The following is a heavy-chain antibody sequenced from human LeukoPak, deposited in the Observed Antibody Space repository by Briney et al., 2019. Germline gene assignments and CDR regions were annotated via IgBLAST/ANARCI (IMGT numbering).Heavy chain of an antibody. CDR1: GFTFSSYE. Sequence: GGSLRLSCAASGFTFSSYEMNWVRQAPGKGLEWVSDISSSGTTIHYADSVKGRFTLSRDNAKNSLYLQMSSLRAEDTAVYYCARGLDDGYSYGLDYWGQGTLVTVSS. D-gene: IGHD5-18*01. V-gene: IGHV3-48*03. CDR2: ISSSGTTI. CDR3: ARGLDDGYSYGLDY. J-gene: IGHJ4*02.